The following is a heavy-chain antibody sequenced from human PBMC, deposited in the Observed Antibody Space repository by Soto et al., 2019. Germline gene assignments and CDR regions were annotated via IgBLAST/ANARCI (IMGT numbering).Heavy chain of an antibody. CDR2: IIPIFGTA. D-gene: IGHD2-21*02. J-gene: IGHJ5*02. Sequence: ASVKVSCKASGGTFSSYAISWVRQAPGQGLEWLGGIIPIFGTANYAQKFQGRVTITADESTSTAYMELSRLRSEDTAVYYCARDRAYCGGDCYWWFDPWGQGTLVTVSS. V-gene: IGHV1-69*13. CDR1: GGTFSSYA. CDR3: ARDRAYCGGDCYWWFDP.